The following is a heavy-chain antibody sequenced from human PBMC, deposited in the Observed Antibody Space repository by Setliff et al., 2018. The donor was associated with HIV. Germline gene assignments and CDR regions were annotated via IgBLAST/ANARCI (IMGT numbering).Heavy chain of an antibody. J-gene: IGHJ4*02. CDR2: ISAYNGNT. CDR1: GYTFTSYG. Sequence: ASVKVSCKASGYTFTSYGISWVRQAPGQGLEWMGWISAYNGNTNYAQKFQGRVTMTRDTSITTAYMELSRLRSDDTAVYYCARDGIAVAGTLPFDYWGQGTLVTVSS. D-gene: IGHD6-19*01. V-gene: IGHV1-18*01. CDR3: ARDGIAVAGTLPFDY.